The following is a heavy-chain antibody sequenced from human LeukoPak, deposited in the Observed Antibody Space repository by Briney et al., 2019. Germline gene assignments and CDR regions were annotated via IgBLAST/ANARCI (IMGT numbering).Heavy chain of an antibody. Sequence: PSETLSLTCTVSGDSISNSRYYWGWIRQSPGKGLEWIANIYFSGSTYYNPSLKSRVSMSVDTSKNQFSLNLTSVTAADTAVYYCASVDYGDFPDYWGQGTLVTVSS. J-gene: IGHJ4*02. V-gene: IGHV4-39*01. CDR2: IYFSGST. D-gene: IGHD4-17*01. CDR3: ASVDYGDFPDY. CDR1: GDSISNSRYY.